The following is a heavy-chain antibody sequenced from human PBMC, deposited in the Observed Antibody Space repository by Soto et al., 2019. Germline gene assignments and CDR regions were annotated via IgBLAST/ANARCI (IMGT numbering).Heavy chain of an antibody. CDR3: AXTYXTSWYWFDP. CDR2: IFSNDEK. CDR1: GFSLSNAGLG. Sequence: QVTVKESGPVLVKPTETLTLTCTVSGFSLSNAGLGVSWIRQPPGKALEWLAHIFSNDEKSYSTSLKSRLTIXXXXSXSXVXLXXXXXXXXXTXTYYXAXTYXTSWYWFDPWGQGTLVTVSS. D-gene: IGHD6-13*01. J-gene: IGHJ5*02. V-gene: IGHV2-26*01.